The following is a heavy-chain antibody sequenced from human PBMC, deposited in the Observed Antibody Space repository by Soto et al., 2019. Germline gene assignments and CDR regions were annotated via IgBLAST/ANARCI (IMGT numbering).Heavy chain of an antibody. D-gene: IGHD4-17*01. Sequence: QVQLVQSGAEVKKPGASVKVSCKASGYTFTSYDINGVRQAAGQGLEYLGWINHNSGNTARVQKLQGRVTMTWDTSITTAYMELSSLRSEDTAVYFCARGIKYGAYSRWFDPWGQGTLVTVSS. CDR2: INHNSGNT. V-gene: IGHV1-8*01. CDR3: ARGIKYGAYSRWFDP. J-gene: IGHJ5*02. CDR1: GYTFTSYD.